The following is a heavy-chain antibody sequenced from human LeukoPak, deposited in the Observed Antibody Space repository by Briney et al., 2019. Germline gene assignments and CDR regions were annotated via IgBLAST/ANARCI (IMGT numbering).Heavy chain of an antibody. D-gene: IGHD2-15*01. J-gene: IGHJ4*02. V-gene: IGHV5-51*01. CDR2: IYPGDSDT. CDR1: GYSFTNYW. Sequence: GESLQISCKGSGYSFTNYWIDWVRQMPGKGLEYMGIIYPGDSDTRYSPSFQGQITIPVAKSINTAYLQWSSLKASDTGIYYCARRGTTCSDDTCYSDGLDYWGQGTLVTVSS. CDR3: ARRGTTCSDDTCYSDGLDY.